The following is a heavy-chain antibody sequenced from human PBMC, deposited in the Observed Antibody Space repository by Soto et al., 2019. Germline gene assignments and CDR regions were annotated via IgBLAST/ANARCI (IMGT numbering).Heavy chain of an antibody. CDR2: ISASGAAT. D-gene: IGHD2-21*01. CDR1: EFTFSNYA. V-gene: IGHV3-23*01. Sequence: EVQLLESGGGLVQPGGSLRLSCTASEFTFSNYAMSWVRQAPGKGLEWVSAISASGAATYYVDSVKGRFTISRENSKTTLYVQRNRLRAEETGVYYCAGCAVLATTSGGWCNWFDPWGQGTLVTVSS. J-gene: IGHJ5*02. CDR3: AGCAVLATTSGGWCNWFDP.